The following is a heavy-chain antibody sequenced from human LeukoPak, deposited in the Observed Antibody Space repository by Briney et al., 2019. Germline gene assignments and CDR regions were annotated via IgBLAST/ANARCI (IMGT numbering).Heavy chain of an antibody. D-gene: IGHD3-10*01. CDR1: GYTFTGYY. V-gene: IGHV1-2*02. Sequence: ASVKVSCKASGYTFTGYYMHWVRQAPGQGLEWMGWINPNSGGTNYAQKFQGRVTMTRDTSISTAYMELSRLRSDDTAVYYCARAGVTMVRGATSSFDPWGQGTLVTVSS. J-gene: IGHJ5*02. CDR3: ARAGVTMVRGATSSFDP. CDR2: INPNSGGT.